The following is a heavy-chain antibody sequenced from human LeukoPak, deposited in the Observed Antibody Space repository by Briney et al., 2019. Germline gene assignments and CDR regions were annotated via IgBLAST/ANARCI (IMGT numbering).Heavy chain of an antibody. CDR1: SXXA. J-gene: IGHJ4*02. Sequence: SXXAMXWVXQAXGXGLEWVSAISGSGGSTYYADSVKGRFAISRDNSKNTLYLQMNSLRAEDTAVYYCAKEGPQGDYDYWGQGTLVTVSS. CDR3: AKEGPQGDYDY. CDR2: ISGSGGST. V-gene: IGHV3-23*01.